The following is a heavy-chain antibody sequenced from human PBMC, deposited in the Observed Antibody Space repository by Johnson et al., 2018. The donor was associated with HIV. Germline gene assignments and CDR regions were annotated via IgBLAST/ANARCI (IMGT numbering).Heavy chain of an antibody. CDR2: ISYDGSNK. CDR1: GFTFSDYA. J-gene: IGHJ3*02. Sequence: QMLLVESGGGVVQPGRSLRLSCAASGFTFSDYAMHWVRQAPGKGLEWVAVISYDGSNKYYADSVKGRFTISRDNSKNTLYLQMNSLRAGDTALYYCARAKRDYYGSGGVGAFDIWGQGTMVTVSS. V-gene: IGHV3-30*04. CDR3: ARAKRDYYGSGGVGAFDI. D-gene: IGHD3-10*01.